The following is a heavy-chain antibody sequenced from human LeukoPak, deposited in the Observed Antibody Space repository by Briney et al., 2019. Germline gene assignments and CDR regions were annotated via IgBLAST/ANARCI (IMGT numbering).Heavy chain of an antibody. CDR3: ARDQSDDFWSGYLFDY. CDR2: INAGNGNT. V-gene: IGHV1-3*01. Sequence: ASVKVSCKASGYTFTSYAMHWVRQAPGQRLEWLGWINAGNGNTKYSQKFQSRVTITRDTSASTAYMELSSLRSEDTAVYYCARDQSDDFWSGYLFDYWGQGTLVTVSS. D-gene: IGHD3-3*01. CDR1: GYTFTSYA. J-gene: IGHJ4*02.